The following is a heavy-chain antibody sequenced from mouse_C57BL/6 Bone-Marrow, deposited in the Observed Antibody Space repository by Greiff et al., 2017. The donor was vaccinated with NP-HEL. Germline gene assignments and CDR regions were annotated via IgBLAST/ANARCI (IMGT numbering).Heavy chain of an antibody. CDR1: GYTFTSYW. J-gene: IGHJ4*01. D-gene: IGHD1-1*01. Sequence: QVQLQQPGAELVKPGASVKLSCKASGYTFTSYWMHWVKQRPGQGLEWIGMIHPNSGSTNYNEKFKSKATLTVDKSSSTAYMQLSSLTSEDSAVYYWARSGYYGSFYAMDYWGQGTSVTVSS. V-gene: IGHV1-64*01. CDR3: ARSGYYGSFYAMDY. CDR2: IHPNSGST.